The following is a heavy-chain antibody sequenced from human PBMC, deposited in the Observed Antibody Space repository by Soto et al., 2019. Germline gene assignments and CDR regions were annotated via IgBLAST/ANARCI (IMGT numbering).Heavy chain of an antibody. CDR3: ARATSFSYCGGDCYSNFDY. Sequence: PSETLSLTCTVSGGSISSGGYYWSWIRQHPGKGLEWIGYIYYSGSTYYNPSLKSRVTISVDTSKNQFSLKLSSVTAADTAVYYCARATSFSYCGGDCYSNFDYWGQGTLVTVSS. D-gene: IGHD2-21*02. V-gene: IGHV4-31*03. J-gene: IGHJ4*02. CDR2: IYYSGST. CDR1: GGSISSGGYY.